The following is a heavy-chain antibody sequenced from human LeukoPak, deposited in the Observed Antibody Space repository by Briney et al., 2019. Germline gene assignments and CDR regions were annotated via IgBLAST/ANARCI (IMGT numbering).Heavy chain of an antibody. CDR3: AKGLGYDFWGRGHDY. V-gene: IGHV3-23*01. CDR2: ISGSGVST. D-gene: IGHD3-3*01. CDR1: RFTFSSYA. J-gene: IGHJ4*02. Sequence: PGGSLRLSCAASRFTFSSYAMSWVRQAPGKGLEWVSAISGSGVSTYYADSVKGRFTISRDNSKSTLYLQMNSLRAEDTAVYYCAKGLGYDFWGRGHDYWGQGTLVTVSS.